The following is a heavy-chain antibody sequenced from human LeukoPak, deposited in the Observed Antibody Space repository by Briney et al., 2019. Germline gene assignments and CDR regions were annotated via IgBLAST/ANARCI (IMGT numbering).Heavy chain of an antibody. CDR3: AREEEDSSSYFDY. CDR2: IYYSGST. V-gene: IGHV4-59*01. D-gene: IGHD6-13*01. CDR1: GGSISSYY. J-gene: IGHJ4*02. Sequence: PSETLSLTCTVSGGSISSYYWSWIRQPPGKGLEWIGYIYYSGSTNYNPSLKSRVTISVDTSKNQFSLKLSSVTAADTAVYYCAREEEDSSSYFDYWGQGTLVTVSS.